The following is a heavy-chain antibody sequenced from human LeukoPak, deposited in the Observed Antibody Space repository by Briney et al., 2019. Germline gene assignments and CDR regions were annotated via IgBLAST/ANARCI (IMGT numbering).Heavy chain of an antibody. V-gene: IGHV3-33*01. CDR3: ARDLSSGLDY. CDR2: IWYDGSNK. CDR1: GCVFSTYG. D-gene: IGHD3-10*01. Sequence: GGSLRLSCAASGCVFSTYGMHWVRQAPGKGLEWVAIIWYDGSNKYYADSVKGRFTISRDNSKDTLYLQMNSLRAEDTAVYYCARDLSSGLDYWGQGTLVTVSS. J-gene: IGHJ4*02.